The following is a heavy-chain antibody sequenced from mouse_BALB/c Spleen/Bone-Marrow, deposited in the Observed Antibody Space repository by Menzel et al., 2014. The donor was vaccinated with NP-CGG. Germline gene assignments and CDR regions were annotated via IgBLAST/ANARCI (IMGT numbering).Heavy chain of an antibody. CDR1: GFTFSSFG. V-gene: IGHV5-17*02. D-gene: IGHD4-1*01. Sequence: EVQRVESGGGLVQPGGSRKLSCAASGFTFSSFGMHWVRQAPERGVEWVAYISSGSSTIFYADTVKGRFTISRDNPKNTLFLQMTSLRSEDTAMYYCTRGGNWEDFDYWGQGTTLTVSS. CDR3: TRGGNWEDFDY. J-gene: IGHJ2*01. CDR2: ISSGSSTI.